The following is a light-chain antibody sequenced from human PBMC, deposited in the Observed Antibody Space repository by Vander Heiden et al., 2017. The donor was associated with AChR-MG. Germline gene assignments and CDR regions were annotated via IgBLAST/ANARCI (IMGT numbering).Light chain of an antibody. CDR2: GNS. J-gene: IGLJ2*01. Sequence: HSVLTQPPSVSGAPGQTVTISCTGSSSNIGAGYDVHWYQQPPGTAPKLLIYGNSNRPSGIPDRFSGSKSGTSASLAIPGLQAEDEADYYCQSYDSSLSGLFGGGTKLTVL. CDR3: QSYDSSLSGL. CDR1: SSNIGAGYD. V-gene: IGLV1-40*01.